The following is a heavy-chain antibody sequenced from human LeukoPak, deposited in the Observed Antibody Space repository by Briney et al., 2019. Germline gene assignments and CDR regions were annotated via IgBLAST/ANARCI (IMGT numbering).Heavy chain of an antibody. J-gene: IGHJ4*02. D-gene: IGHD3-16*02. CDR2: ISAYNGNT. CDR3: ARAPYDYVWGSYRYTPYFDY. Sequence: ASVKVSCKASGYTFTSYYMHWVRQAPGQGLEWMGWISAYNGNTNYAQKLQGRVTMTTDTSTSTAYMELRSLRSDDTAVYYCARAPYDYVWGSYRYTPYFDYWGQGTLVTVSS. CDR1: GYTFTSYY. V-gene: IGHV1-18*04.